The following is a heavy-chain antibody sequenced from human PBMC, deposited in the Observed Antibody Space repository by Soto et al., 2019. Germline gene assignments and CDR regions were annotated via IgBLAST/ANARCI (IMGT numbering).Heavy chain of an antibody. CDR1: GYSITQLS. CDR3: ANGDPAAGPAQH. Sequence: ASVKVSCKVSGYSITQLSIHWVRQAPGQGLEWMGGFDREEVETIYARKFQDRVTMTRDASRDMAYMVLNSLTSGDTAVYYCANGDPAAGPAQHWGQGTQVTVSS. D-gene: IGHD6-25*01. J-gene: IGHJ1*01. V-gene: IGHV1-24*01. CDR2: FDREEVET.